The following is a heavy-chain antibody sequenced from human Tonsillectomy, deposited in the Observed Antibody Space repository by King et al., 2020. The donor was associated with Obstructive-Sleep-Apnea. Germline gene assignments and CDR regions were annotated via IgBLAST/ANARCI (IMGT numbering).Heavy chain of an antibody. D-gene: IGHD6-6*01. CDR1: GFTFSDHS. V-gene: IGHV3-21*01. CDR3: ARDLGGRSYSRSPNFAY. Sequence: VQLVESGGGLVKPGGSLRLSCTASGFTFSDHSMDWVRQPPGKGLEWVSSITRSSSYILYADSVKGRFTISRDNAKNSLYLQMSSLRAEDTAVYYCARDLGGRSYSRSPNFAYWGRGTLVTVSS. CDR2: ITRSSSYI. J-gene: IGHJ4*02.